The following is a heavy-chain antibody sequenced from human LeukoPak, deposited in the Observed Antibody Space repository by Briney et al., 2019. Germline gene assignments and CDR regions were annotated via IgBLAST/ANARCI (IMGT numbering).Heavy chain of an antibody. J-gene: IGHJ3*02. Sequence: PGGSLRLSCTASGFTFGDYAMSWFRQAPGKGLEWVGFIRSKAYGGTTEYAASVKGRFTISRDDSKSIAYLQMNSLKTEDTAVYYCTRDGSSMIVVVTTASGHAFDIWGQGTMVTVSS. CDR1: GFTFGDYA. CDR3: TRDGSSMIVVVTTASGHAFDI. CDR2: IRSKAYGGTT. D-gene: IGHD3-22*01. V-gene: IGHV3-49*03.